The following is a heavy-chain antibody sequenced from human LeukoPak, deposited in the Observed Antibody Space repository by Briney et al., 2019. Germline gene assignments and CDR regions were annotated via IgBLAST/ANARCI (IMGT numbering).Heavy chain of an antibody. Sequence: SETLSLTCAVYGGSLSGYYWSLIRQPPGKGLEWIGEINHSGSTNYNPSLKSRVTISVDTSKNQFSLKLSSVTAADTAVYYCGISKKGRRYYYYYGMDVWGQGTTVTVSS. V-gene: IGHV4-34*01. CDR2: INHSGST. CDR3: GISKKGRRYYYYYGMDV. D-gene: IGHD3-10*01. CDR1: GGSLSGYY. J-gene: IGHJ6*02.